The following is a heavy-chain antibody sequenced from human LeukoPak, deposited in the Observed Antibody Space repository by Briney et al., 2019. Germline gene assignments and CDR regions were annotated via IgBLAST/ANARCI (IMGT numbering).Heavy chain of an antibody. CDR1: GGSISSSSYY. CDR3: ASGPGYCSGGSCYSFDY. J-gene: IGHJ4*02. CDR2: IYYSGST. Sequence: SETLSLTCTVSGGSISSSSYYWGWLRQPPGKGLEWIGSIYYSGSTYYNPSLKSRVTISVDTSKHQFSLKLSSVTAADTAVYYCASGPGYCSGGSCYSFDYWGQGTLVTVSS. V-gene: IGHV4-39*01. D-gene: IGHD2-15*01.